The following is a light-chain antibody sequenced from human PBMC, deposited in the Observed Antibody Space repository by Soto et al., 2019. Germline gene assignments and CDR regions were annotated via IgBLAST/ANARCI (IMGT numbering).Light chain of an antibody. J-gene: IGLJ3*02. CDR1: SSDVGSYDL. CDR2: GVR. CDR3: CSYAGSSTLV. V-gene: IGLV2-23*02. Sequence: QSVLTQPASVSGSPGQSITISCYGTSSDVGSYDLVSWYQQHPDKAPKLLIYGVRKRPSGVSGRFSGSKSDDTASLTISGLQAEDEADYYCCSYAGSSTLVFGGGTKLTVL.